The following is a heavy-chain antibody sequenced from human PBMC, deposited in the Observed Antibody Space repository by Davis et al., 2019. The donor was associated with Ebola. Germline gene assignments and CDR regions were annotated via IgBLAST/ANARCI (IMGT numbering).Heavy chain of an antibody. Sequence: GESLKISCAASGFTFSSYAVHWVRQAPGKGLEWVAVIWYDGSNKYYADSVKGRFTISRDNSKNTLYLQMNSLRAEDTAVYYCARVSMGVAAAGLDYWGQGTLVTVSS. CDR3: ARVSMGVAAAGLDY. D-gene: IGHD6-13*01. V-gene: IGHV3-30*04. CDR1: GFTFSSYA. J-gene: IGHJ4*02. CDR2: IWYDGSNK.